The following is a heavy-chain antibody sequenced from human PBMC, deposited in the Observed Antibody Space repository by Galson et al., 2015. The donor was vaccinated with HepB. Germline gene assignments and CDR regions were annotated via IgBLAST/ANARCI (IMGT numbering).Heavy chain of an antibody. J-gene: IGHJ5*02. D-gene: IGHD3-22*01. CDR2: IIPIFGTA. V-gene: IGHV1-69*13. CDR3: ASFLTYYYDSSGYFWFDP. CDR1: GGTFSSYA. Sequence: SVKVSCKASGGTFSSYAISWVRQAPGQGLEWMGGIIPIFGTANYAQKFQGRVTITADESTSTAYMELSSLRSEDTAVYYCASFLTYYYDSSGYFWFDPWGQGTLVTVSS.